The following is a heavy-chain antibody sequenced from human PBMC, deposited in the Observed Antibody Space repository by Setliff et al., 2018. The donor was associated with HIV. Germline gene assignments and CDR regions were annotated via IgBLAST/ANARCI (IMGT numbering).Heavy chain of an antibody. D-gene: IGHD1-20*01. CDR3: ARLILNWNYFDY. CDR1: GASMSSGDYY. V-gene: IGHV4-30-4*08. CDR2: IYYSGNS. Sequence: SETLSLTCTVSGASMSSGDYYWSWIRQPPGKGLEWIGYIYYSGNSYYNPSLKSRVTISVDTSKNQFSLKLSSVTAADTAVYYCARLILNWNYFDYWGQGTLVTVSS. J-gene: IGHJ4*02.